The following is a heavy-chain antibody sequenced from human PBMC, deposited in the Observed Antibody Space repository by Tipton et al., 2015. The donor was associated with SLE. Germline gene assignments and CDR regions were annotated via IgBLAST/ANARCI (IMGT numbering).Heavy chain of an antibody. V-gene: IGHV4-59*01. Sequence: TLSLTCSVSGGFISGYYLAWIRQPPGKGLEWIGYTHYSGSSSYNLSLKSRVILSVDMSKNQISLKLSSLTAADTAVYFCAVYAGFYQYYMDVWGKGTTVTVSS. D-gene: IGHD2-8*01. CDR1: GGFISGYY. CDR2: THYSGSS. J-gene: IGHJ6*03. CDR3: AVYAGFYQYYMDV.